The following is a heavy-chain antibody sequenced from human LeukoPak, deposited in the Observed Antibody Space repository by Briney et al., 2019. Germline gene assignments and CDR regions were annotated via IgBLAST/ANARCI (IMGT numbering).Heavy chain of an antibody. CDR3: AREGPGYDAFDI. CDR1: GGSISSYY. CDR2: IYYSGST. D-gene: IGHD3-10*01. J-gene: IGHJ3*02. V-gene: IGHV4-59*01. Sequence: SETLSLTCTVSGGSISSYYWSWIRQPPGKGLEWIGYIYYSGSTNYNPSLKSRVTISVDTSKNQVSLKLSSVTAADTAVYYCAREGPGYDAFDIWGQGTMVTVSS.